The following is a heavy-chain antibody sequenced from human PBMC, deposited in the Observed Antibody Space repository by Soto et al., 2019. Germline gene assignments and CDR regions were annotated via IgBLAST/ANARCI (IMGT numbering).Heavy chain of an antibody. CDR2: ISACNGNT. J-gene: IGHJ6*02. Sequence: ASVKVSCKASGYTFTSYGISWVRQAPGQGLEWMGWISACNGNTNYAQKLQGRVTMTTDTSTSTAYMELRSLRSDDTAVYYCARTGDSGSYSRTYYYYGMDVWGQGTTVTVSS. CDR3: ARTGDSGSYSRTYYYYGMDV. CDR1: GYTFTSYG. V-gene: IGHV1-18*01. D-gene: IGHD1-26*01.